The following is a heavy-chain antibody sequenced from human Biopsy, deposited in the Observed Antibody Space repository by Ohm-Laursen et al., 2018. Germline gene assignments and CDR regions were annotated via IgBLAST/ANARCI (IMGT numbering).Heavy chain of an antibody. CDR2: IDWNRGSI. CDR3: AKDKGAHINYGDLYYFDS. D-gene: IGHD3-10*01. Sequence: RSQRLSCAASRFTFEDYAMHWVRLTPGKGLEWVSGIDWNRGSIAYGDSVKGRFTISRDNGKNFLYLQMSSLRVEDTALYFCAKDKGAHINYGDLYYFDSWGPGTMVTVSA. CDR1: RFTFEDYA. V-gene: IGHV3-9*01. J-gene: IGHJ4*02.